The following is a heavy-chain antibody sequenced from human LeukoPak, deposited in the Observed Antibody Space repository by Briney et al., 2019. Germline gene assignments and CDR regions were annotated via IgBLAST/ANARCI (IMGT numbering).Heavy chain of an antibody. CDR3: ATQGGKTHQGSGGSCYSLDY. V-gene: IGHV1-69*05. J-gene: IGHJ4*02. Sequence: GASVKVSCKASGGTFSSYAISWVRQAPGQGLEWMGGIIPIFGTANYAQKFQGRVTITTDESTSTAYMELSSLRSEDTAVYYCATQGGKTHQGSGGSCYSLDYWGQGTLVTVSS. CDR1: GGTFSSYA. CDR2: IIPIFGTA. D-gene: IGHD2-15*01.